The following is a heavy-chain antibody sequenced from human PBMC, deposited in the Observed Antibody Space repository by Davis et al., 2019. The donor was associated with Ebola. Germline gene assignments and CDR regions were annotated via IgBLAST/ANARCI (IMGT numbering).Heavy chain of an antibody. D-gene: IGHD3-3*01. CDR1: GGSISSSNW. V-gene: IGHV4-4*02. CDR3: ARDPTYYDFWSGYFDY. J-gene: IGHJ4*02. Sequence: SETLSLTCAVSGGSISSSNWWSWVRQPPGKGLEWIGEIYHSGSTNYNPSLKRRVTISVDKSKNQFSLKLSSVTAADTAVYYCARDPTYYDFWSGYFDYWGQGTLVTVSS. CDR2: IYHSGST.